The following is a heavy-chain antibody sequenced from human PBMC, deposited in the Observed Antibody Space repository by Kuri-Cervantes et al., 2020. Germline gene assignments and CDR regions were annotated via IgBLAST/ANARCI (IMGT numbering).Heavy chain of an antibody. CDR1: GFTFSSYE. J-gene: IGHJ2*01. CDR2: ISSSGSTI. CDR3: AKLPVSYYYGSGLGDWYFDL. V-gene: IGHV3-48*03. Sequence: GESLKISCAASGFTFSSYEMNWVRQAPGKGLEWVSYISSSGSTIYYADSVKGRFTISRDNAKNSLYLQMNSLRAEDTAVYYCAKLPVSYYYGSGLGDWYFDLWGRGTLVTVSS. D-gene: IGHD3-10*01.